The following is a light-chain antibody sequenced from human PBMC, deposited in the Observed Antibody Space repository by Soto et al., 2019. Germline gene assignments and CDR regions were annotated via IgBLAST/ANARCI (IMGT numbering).Light chain of an antibody. CDR2: DDS. CDR1: SSDVGGYNY. Sequence: QSALTQPASVSGSPGQSITISCTGTSSDVGGYNYVSWYQQHPGKAPKLMIYDDSNRPSGVSNRFSGSKSGNTASLTISGLQAEDEADYYCSSFTSSFIFGTGTKLTVL. CDR3: SSFTSSFI. J-gene: IGLJ1*01. V-gene: IGLV2-14*01.